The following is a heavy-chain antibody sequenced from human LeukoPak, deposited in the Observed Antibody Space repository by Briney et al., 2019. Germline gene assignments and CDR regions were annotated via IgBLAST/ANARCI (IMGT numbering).Heavy chain of an antibody. CDR2: INHSGST. D-gene: IGHD3-10*01. CDR1: GGSFSGYY. CDR3: ARGPFNVLLWFVEPPGFDP. J-gene: IGHJ5*02. Sequence: PSETLSLTCAVYGGSFSGYYWSWIRQPPGKGLEWIGEINHSGSTNYNPSLKSRVTISVDTSKNQFSLKLSSVTAADTAVYYCARGPFNVLLWFVEPPGFDPWGQGTLVTVSS. V-gene: IGHV4-34*01.